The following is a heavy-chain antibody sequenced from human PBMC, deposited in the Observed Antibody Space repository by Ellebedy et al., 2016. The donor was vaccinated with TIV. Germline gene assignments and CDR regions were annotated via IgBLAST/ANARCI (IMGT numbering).Heavy chain of an antibody. D-gene: IGHD2-2*01. J-gene: IGHJ6*03. Sequence: GGSLRLSCAASGFTLTTSWMNWVRQAPGKGLEWVANIKQDGSEKYYVDSVEGRFTISRNNAKNSLSLQMKSLRAEDTAVYYCARGEGVVVPAAILPKRGRHYYYMDVWGKGTTVTVSS. V-gene: IGHV3-7*04. CDR1: GFTLTTSW. CDR3: ARGEGVVVPAAILPKRGRHYYYMDV. CDR2: IKQDGSEK.